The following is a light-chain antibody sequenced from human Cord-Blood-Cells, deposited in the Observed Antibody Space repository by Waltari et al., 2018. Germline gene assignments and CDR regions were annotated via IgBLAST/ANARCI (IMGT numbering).Light chain of an antibody. V-gene: IGKV1-9*01. CDR3: QQLNSYPIT. CDR1: QGISSY. CDR2: AAS. J-gene: IGKJ5*01. Sequence: IQLTQSPSSLSASVGDRVTITCRASQGISSYLAWYQQKPGKAPKLLIYAASTLQSGVPSRFSGSGSGTDFTLTNRSLQPEDFATYYCQQLNSYPITFGQGTRLEIK.